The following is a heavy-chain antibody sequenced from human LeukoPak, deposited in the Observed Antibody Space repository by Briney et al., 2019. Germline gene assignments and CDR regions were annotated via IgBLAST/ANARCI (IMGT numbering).Heavy chain of an antibody. CDR3: ARQLSGWYEVPFDY. J-gene: IGHJ4*02. D-gene: IGHD6-19*01. CDR1: GYSFTSYW. Sequence: HGEPLKISCKDSGYSFTSYWIGWVRQMPGKGLEWMVIIYPGDSDTRYSPSFQGQVTISADKSIRTAYLQWSSLKASDTAMYYCARQLSGWYEVPFDYWGQGTLVTVSS. CDR2: IYPGDSDT. V-gene: IGHV5-51*01.